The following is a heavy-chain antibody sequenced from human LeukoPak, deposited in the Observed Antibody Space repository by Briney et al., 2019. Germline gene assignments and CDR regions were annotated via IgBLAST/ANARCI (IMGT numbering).Heavy chain of an antibody. Sequence: PGRSLRLSCAASGFTFSNYWMHWVRQAPGKGLEWVSRIDSDGSNTRYADSVKGRFTISRDNAMTTLYLQMISLRADDTAVYYCVRGRYGDYVWGQGTTVTVSS. D-gene: IGHD4-17*01. CDR1: GFTFSNYW. CDR3: VRGRYGDYV. CDR2: IDSDGSNT. V-gene: IGHV3-74*01. J-gene: IGHJ6*02.